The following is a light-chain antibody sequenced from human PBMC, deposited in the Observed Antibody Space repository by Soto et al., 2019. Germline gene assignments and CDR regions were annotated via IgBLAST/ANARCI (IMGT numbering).Light chain of an antibody. CDR1: QSVSSSY. CDR2: GES. CDR3: QQYGSSPLFT. J-gene: IGKJ3*01. V-gene: IGKV3-20*01. Sequence: EIVLTQSPGTLSLSPGERATLSCRASQSVSSSYLAWYQQKPGQAPRLLIYGESSRATGIPDRFSGSGSGIDFTLTISRLEPDDFEVYYCQQYGSSPLFTFGPGTKVDIK.